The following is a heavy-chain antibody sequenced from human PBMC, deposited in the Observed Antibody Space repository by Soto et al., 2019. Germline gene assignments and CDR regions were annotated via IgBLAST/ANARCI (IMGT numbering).Heavy chain of an antibody. V-gene: IGHV1-2*02. CDR3: AWEEDDYGAFDI. CDR1: GYTFTGYY. J-gene: IGHJ3*02. CDR2: INPNSGGT. D-gene: IGHD4-17*01. Sequence: XAVKVSCKASGYTFTGYYMHWVRRAPGQGLEWMGWINPNSGGTNYAQKFQGRVTMTRDTSISTAYMELSRLRSDDTAVYYCAWEEDDYGAFDIWGQGTMVTVSS.